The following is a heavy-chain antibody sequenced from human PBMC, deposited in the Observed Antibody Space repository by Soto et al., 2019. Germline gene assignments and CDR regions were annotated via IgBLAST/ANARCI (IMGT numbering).Heavy chain of an antibody. J-gene: IGHJ4*02. CDR2: INAGNGNT. Sequence: QVQLVQSGAEVKKPGASVKVSCKASGYTFTSYAMHWVRQAPGQRLEWMGWINAGNGNTKYSLKFKGRVTIAKDTSASTAYMELSSLRSEDTAVYYCARDPGYSYGYNWGQGTLVTVSS. D-gene: IGHD5-18*01. CDR1: GYTFTSYA. CDR3: ARDPGYSYGYN. V-gene: IGHV1-3*01.